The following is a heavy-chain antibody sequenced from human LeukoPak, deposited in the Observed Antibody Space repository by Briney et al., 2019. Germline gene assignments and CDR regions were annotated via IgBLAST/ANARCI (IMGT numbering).Heavy chain of an antibody. CDR3: AKVSAGDMITFGGVVNGMDV. V-gene: IGHV3-23*01. D-gene: IGHD3-16*01. J-gene: IGHJ6*02. Sequence: GGSLRLSCAASGFTLSSYAMSWVRQAPGKGLEWVSAISSSGGSTNYADSVKGRFTISRDNSKNTLYLQMNNLRVEDTAIYYCAKVSAGDMITFGGVVNGMDVWGQGTTFTVSS. CDR1: GFTLSSYA. CDR2: ISSSGGST.